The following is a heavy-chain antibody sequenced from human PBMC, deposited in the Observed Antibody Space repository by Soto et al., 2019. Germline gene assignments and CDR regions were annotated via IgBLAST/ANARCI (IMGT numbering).Heavy chain of an antibody. CDR1: CGSVTGYY. J-gene: IGHJ6*02. CDR3: ARHDAVPTLQHGMGV. D-gene: IGHD2-21*02. Sequence: SETLSLTCTFSCGSVTGYYWSWIRQPPGRGLEWIGYIYYAGTTLYTPSLNSRVTISVDRSKNQFSLKLNSVTAADTAVYYCARHDAVPTLQHGMGVWGQGTTVTVSS. CDR2: IYYAGTT. V-gene: IGHV4-59*02.